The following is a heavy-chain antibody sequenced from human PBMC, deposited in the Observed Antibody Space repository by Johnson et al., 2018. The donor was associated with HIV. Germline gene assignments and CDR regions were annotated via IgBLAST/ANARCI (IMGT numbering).Heavy chain of an antibody. D-gene: IGHD3-3*01. CDR1: GFTVSGKY. J-gene: IGHJ3*02. CDR3: ASSLIQFLEWLSEPAAFDI. V-gene: IGHV3-53*01. CDR2: IYSGGST. Sequence: VQLVESGGGLIQPGGSLRLSCAASGFTVSGKYMTWVRQAPGKGLEWVSLIYSGGSTYYADSVKGRFSISSDNSKNTLYLQMNSLRAEDTAVYYCASSLIQFLEWLSEPAAFDIWGQGTMVTVSS.